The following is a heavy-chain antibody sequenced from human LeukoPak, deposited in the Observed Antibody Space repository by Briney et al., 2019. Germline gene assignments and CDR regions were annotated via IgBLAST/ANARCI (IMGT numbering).Heavy chain of an antibody. Sequence: PGGSLRLSCAASGFTFSTSWMNWVRQAPGKGLEWVASIKPDGSEKYSVDSVKGRFTISRDNAKNSLYLQMNSLRAEDTAVCYCARSPYYYDSSGYYYKTPNFDYWGQGTLVTVSS. D-gene: IGHD3-22*01. J-gene: IGHJ4*02. CDR2: IKPDGSEK. CDR3: ARSPYYYDSSGYYYKTPNFDY. CDR1: GFTFSTSW. V-gene: IGHV3-7*01.